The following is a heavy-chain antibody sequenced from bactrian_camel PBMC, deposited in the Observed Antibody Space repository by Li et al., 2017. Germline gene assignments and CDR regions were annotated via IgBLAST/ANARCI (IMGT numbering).Heavy chain of an antibody. D-gene: IGHD3*01. J-gene: IGHJ6*01. V-gene: IGHV3S42*01. CDR3: AADPRFSYCTADYFTDTRDFNY. Sequence: DVQLVESGGGSVQAGGSLTLSCSASGFTDPSYCVGWFRQAPGEARGDVAHIDSDGRSDFGTSSYANSVKGRFTISQDKAKHMLYLQMDSLRTEDTAMYYCAADPRFSYCTADYFTDTRDFNYWGQGTQVTVS. CDR1: GFTDPSYC. CDR2: IDSDGRSDFGTS.